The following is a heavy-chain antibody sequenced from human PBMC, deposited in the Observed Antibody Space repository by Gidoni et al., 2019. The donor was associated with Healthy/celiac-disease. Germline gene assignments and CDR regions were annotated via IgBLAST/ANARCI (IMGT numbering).Heavy chain of an antibody. J-gene: IGHJ4*02. D-gene: IGHD6-13*01. CDR2: ISGSGGST. CDR3: AKVLGWYSSSWTPYYFDY. V-gene: IGHV3-23*01. CDR1: GFTFRSYA. Sequence: EVQLLESGGGLVQPGGSLRLSCAASGFTFRSYALSWVRQAPGKGLEWVSAISGSGGSTYYADSVKGRFTISRDNSKNTLYLQMNSLRAEDTAVYYCAKVLGWYSSSWTPYYFDYWGQGTLVTVSS.